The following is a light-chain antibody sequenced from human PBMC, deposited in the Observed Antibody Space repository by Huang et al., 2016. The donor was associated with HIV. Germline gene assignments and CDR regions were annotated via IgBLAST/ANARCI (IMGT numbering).Light chain of an antibody. CDR1: QSLSSY. V-gene: IGKV3-11*01. J-gene: IGKJ5*01. CDR3: QQRGNWPIT. Sequence: EIVLTQSPATLSLSPGERATLSCRASQSLSSYLAWYQQKPGQAPRLLIYEASNRATGIPARFSGSGSGTDFTLTISSLEPEDFAVYYCQQRGNWPITFGQGTRLEIK. CDR2: EAS.